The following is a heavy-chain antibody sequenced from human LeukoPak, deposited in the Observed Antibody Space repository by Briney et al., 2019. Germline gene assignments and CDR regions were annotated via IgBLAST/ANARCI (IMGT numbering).Heavy chain of an antibody. Sequence: PSQTLSLTCTVSGGSVSSGNYYWSWIRQPPGKGLEWIGYIYYSGSTYYNPSLKSRVTISVDTSKNQFSLKLSSVTAADTAVYYCARVDYGSGSRYYFDYWGQGTLVTVSS. CDR2: IYYSGST. CDR1: GGSVSSGNYY. V-gene: IGHV4-30-4*08. D-gene: IGHD3-10*01. CDR3: ARVDYGSGSRYYFDY. J-gene: IGHJ4*02.